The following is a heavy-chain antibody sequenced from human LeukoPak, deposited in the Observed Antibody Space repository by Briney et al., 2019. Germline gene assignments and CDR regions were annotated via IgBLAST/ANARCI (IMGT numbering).Heavy chain of an antibody. CDR2: IIPIFGTA. CDR1: GGTFSSYA. V-gene: IGHV1-69*13. J-gene: IGHJ5*02. CDR3: ARAAVVVVVAATSWFDP. Sequence: GGSVKVSCKASGGTFSSYAISWVRQAPGQGLEWMGGIIPIFGTANYAQKFQGRVTITADESTSTAYMELSSLRSEDTAVYYCARAAVVVVVAATSWFDPWGQGTLVTVSS. D-gene: IGHD2-15*01.